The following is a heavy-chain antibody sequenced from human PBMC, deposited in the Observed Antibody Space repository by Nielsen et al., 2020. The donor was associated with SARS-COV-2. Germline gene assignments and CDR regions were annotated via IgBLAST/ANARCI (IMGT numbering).Heavy chain of an antibody. CDR2: ISYDGSEK. J-gene: IGHJ4*02. D-gene: IGHD7-27*01. V-gene: IGHV3-30-3*01. Sequence: GGSLRLSCAASGFTFSSYGMHWVRQALGKGLEWVAVISYDGSEKYYADSVKGRFTISRDNSKNTLYLQINSLRAEDTAVYYCARGNGWGSYFDYWGQGTLVTVSS. CDR1: GFTFSSYG. CDR3: ARGNGWGSYFDY.